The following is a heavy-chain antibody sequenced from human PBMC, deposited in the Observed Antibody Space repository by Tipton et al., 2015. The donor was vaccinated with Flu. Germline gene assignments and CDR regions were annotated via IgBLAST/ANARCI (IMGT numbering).Heavy chain of an antibody. CDR1: GGSISSYY. D-gene: IGHD5-24*01. CDR3: ARRRGEMATDYFDY. Sequence: TLSLTCTVSGGSISSYYWGWIRQPPGKGLEWIGSIYYSGSTYYNPSLKSRVTISVDTSKNQFSLKLSSVTAADTAVYYCARRRGEMATDYFDYWGQGTLVTVSS. V-gene: IGHV4-39*01. CDR2: IYYSGST. J-gene: IGHJ4*02.